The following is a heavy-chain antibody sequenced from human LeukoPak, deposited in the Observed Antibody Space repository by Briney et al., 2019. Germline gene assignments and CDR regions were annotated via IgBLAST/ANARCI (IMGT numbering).Heavy chain of an antibody. J-gene: IGHJ6*03. Sequence: GASVKVSCKAPGYTFTSYDINWVRQATGQGLEWMGWMNPNSGNTGYAQKFQGRVTMTRNTSISTAYMELSSLRSEDTAVYYCARGGRAAAGTFYYYYYMDVWGKGTTVTVSS. CDR2: MNPNSGNT. V-gene: IGHV1-8*01. D-gene: IGHD6-13*01. CDR3: ARGGRAAAGTFYYYYYMDV. CDR1: GYTFTSYD.